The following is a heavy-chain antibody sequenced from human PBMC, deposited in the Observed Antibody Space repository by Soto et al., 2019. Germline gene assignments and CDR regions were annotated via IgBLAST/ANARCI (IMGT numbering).Heavy chain of an antibody. Sequence: GGSLRLSCAASGFTFSSYAMHWVRQAPGKGLEWVAVISYDGSNKYYADSVKGRFTISRDNSKNTLYLQMNSLRAEDTDVYYCEKDLFNPFDYWGQGTLVTV. CDR2: ISYDGSNK. CDR1: GFTFSSYA. J-gene: IGHJ4*02. V-gene: IGHV3-30-3*01. CDR3: EKDLFNPFDY.